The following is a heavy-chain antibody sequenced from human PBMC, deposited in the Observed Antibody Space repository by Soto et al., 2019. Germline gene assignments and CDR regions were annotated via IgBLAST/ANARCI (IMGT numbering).Heavy chain of an antibody. D-gene: IGHD3-9*01. CDR2: IYPGDSDT. V-gene: IGHV5-51*01. J-gene: IGHJ4*02. Sequence: PGESLKISSKGSGGNFTSYWIGWVRQMPGKGLEWMGIIYPGDSDTRYSPSFQGQVTISADKSISTAYLQWSSLKASDTAMYYCVRQHDILTGYPNFDYWGQGTLVTVS. CDR3: VRQHDILTGYPNFDY. CDR1: GGNFTSYW.